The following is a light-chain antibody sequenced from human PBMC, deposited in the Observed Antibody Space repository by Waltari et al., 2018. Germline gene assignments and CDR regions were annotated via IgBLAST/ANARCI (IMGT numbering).Light chain of an antibody. V-gene: IGLV1-47*01. CDR3: AAWDDNLSGGV. J-gene: IGLJ3*02. CDR2: RSN. Sequence: QSVLTQPPSASGTPGQRVTISCSGSSSNIGSNYVYWYQQLPGTAPKLLIYRSNQRPSGVPDRFSGSKSGPSASLAISGLRSEDEADYYCAAWDDNLSGGVFGGGTKLTVL. CDR1: SSNIGSNY.